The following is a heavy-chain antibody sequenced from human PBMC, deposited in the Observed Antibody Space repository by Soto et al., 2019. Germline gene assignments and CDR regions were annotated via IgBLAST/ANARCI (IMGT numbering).Heavy chain of an antibody. V-gene: IGHV1-18*01. J-gene: IGHJ6*02. Sequence: QVQLVQSGAEVKKPGASVKVSCKASGYTFTSYGISWVRQAPGQGLEWMGWISAYNGNTNYAQKLQGRVTMTTDTTTSTAHMELRSLRSDDTAVYYCARDTNLPRGVIYYYGMDVWGQGTTVTVSS. CDR3: ARDTNLPRGVIYYYGMDV. CDR1: GYTFTSYG. CDR2: ISAYNGNT. D-gene: IGHD3-10*01.